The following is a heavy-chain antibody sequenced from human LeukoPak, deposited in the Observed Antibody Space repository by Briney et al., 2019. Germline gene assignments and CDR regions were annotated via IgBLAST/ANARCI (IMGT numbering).Heavy chain of an antibody. V-gene: IGHV5-10-1*01. CDR2: IDPSDSYN. CDR1: VYNFTNDW. J-gene: IGHJ4*02. Sequence: GESLKISCKGSVYNFTNDWISWVRQMPGKGLEWMGTIDPSDSYNNYSPSFQGHVTISADKSISTAYLQWSSLTASDTAMYYCARAYSRSRFDYWGQGTLVTVSS. D-gene: IGHD6-6*01. CDR3: ARAYSRSRFDY.